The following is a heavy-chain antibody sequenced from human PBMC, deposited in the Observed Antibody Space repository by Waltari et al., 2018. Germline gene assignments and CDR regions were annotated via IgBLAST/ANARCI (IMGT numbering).Heavy chain of an antibody. J-gene: IGHJ2*01. CDR3: ARHPAMTIMLWYFDL. Sequence: VVLKQWGAGVVESSETLSLTCAVYGGSFTGYFWSWIRQSPGKGLEWIGEINHSGNNDYNPAHKSRVTISVDTSKNQFSLKLSSVTAADTAVYYCARHPAMTIMLWYFDLWGRGTLVTVSS. CDR2: INHSGNN. CDR1: GGSFTGYF. D-gene: IGHD2-8*01. V-gene: IGHV4-34*01.